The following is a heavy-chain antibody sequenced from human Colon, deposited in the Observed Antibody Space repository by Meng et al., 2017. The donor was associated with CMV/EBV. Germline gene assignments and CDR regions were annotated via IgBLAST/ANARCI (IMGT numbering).Heavy chain of an antibody. CDR3: AKGADFHDFWSGFAY. V-gene: IGHV3-23*01. CDR2: ISGSGVTT. D-gene: IGHD3-3*01. J-gene: IGHJ4*02. Sequence: GGSLRLSCSASGFTFNDFDMTWVRPAPGKGLEWVSSISGSGVTTYYSDAVKGRFTISRDNSRNTLHLQINSLRADDTAVYYCAKGADFHDFWSGFAYWGQGAVVTVSS. CDR1: GFTFNDFD.